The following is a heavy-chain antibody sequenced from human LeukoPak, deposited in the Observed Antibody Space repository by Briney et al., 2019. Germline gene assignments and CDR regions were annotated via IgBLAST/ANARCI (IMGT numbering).Heavy chain of an antibody. J-gene: IGHJ4*02. CDR2: IYSSGST. V-gene: IGHV4-4*07. CDR3: AREKDDCSSTSCPPGTFDY. CDR1: GGSISSYY. D-gene: IGHD2-2*01. Sequence: KPSETLSLTCTVSGGSISSYYWSWIRQPAGKGLEWIGRIYSSGSTNYNPSLKSRVTMSVDTSKNQFSLKLSSVTAADTAVYYCAREKDDCSSTSCPPGTFDYWGQGTLVTVSS.